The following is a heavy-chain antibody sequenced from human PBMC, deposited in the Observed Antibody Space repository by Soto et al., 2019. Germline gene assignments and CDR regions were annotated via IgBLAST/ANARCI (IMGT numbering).Heavy chain of an antibody. Sequence: EVQLVESGGGLVQPGGSLRLSCAASGFTFSSYWMSWVRQAPGKGLEWVANIKQDGSEKYYVDSVKGRFTISRDNAKNSLYLQMNGLSAEDTAVYYCARDKARGVPAGHMDVWGQGTTVTVSS. CDR1: GFTFSSYW. D-gene: IGHD2-8*01. V-gene: IGHV3-7*03. CDR3: ARDKARGVPAGHMDV. J-gene: IGHJ6*02. CDR2: IKQDGSEK.